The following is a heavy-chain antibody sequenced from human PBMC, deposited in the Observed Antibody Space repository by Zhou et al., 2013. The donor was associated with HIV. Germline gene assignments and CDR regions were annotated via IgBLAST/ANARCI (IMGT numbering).Heavy chain of an antibody. CDR2: INPSGGYT. CDR1: GYTLSSYA. D-gene: IGHD6-13*01. J-gene: IGHJ3*02. V-gene: IGHV1-46*01. Sequence: QVHLIQSGTEVKEPGASVIVSCMVSGYTLSSYAISWVRQAPGQGLEWMGMINPSGGYTSYAQKFQGRVTVTRDTSTSTAYMELSSLRSEDTAVYYCARKGYSRDGFDIWGQGTIGHRLF. CDR3: ARKGYSRDGFDI.